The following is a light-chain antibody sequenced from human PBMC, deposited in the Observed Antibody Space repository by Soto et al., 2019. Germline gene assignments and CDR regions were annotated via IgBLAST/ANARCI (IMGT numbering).Light chain of an antibody. J-gene: IGLJ1*01. CDR2: DVS. CDR1: SSDVGAYNY. V-gene: IGLV2-11*01. Sequence: QSALTQPRSVSGSPGQSVTISCTGTSSDVGAYNYVSWYQQHPGKAPKLMIYDVSERPSGVPDRFSGSKSGNTASLTISGLHAEDEADYYCCSYAGSYTYVFGAGTKLTVL. CDR3: CSYAGSYTYV.